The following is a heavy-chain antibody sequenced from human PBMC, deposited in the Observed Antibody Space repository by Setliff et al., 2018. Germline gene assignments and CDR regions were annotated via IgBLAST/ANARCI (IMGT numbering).Heavy chain of an antibody. Sequence: SETLSLTCAVYGDSFSDYYWGWIRQSPGKGLEWIGEINHSGSTNYNPSLKSRVTISVDTSKNQFSLKLSSVTAADTAVYYCAREGYYDFWSPYGMDVWGQGTTVTVSS. J-gene: IGHJ6*02. CDR2: INHSGST. D-gene: IGHD3-3*01. CDR3: AREGYYDFWSPYGMDV. V-gene: IGHV4-34*01. CDR1: GDSFSDYY.